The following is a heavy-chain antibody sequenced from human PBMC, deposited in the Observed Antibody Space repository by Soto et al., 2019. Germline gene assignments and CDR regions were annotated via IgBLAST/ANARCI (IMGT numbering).Heavy chain of an antibody. CDR2: INSDGSIA. CDR1: GFTFSYYL. Sequence: GGSLRRSCAASGFTFSYYLMAWGRQAPGKGLFWVSRINSDGSIAHYAESVKGRFTISRDNAKNTLWLQVNSLRDDDTAVYYCGRERWGLLDIWGQGAMVTVSS. V-gene: IGHV3-74*01. D-gene: IGHD7-27*01. J-gene: IGHJ3*02. CDR3: GRERWGLLDI.